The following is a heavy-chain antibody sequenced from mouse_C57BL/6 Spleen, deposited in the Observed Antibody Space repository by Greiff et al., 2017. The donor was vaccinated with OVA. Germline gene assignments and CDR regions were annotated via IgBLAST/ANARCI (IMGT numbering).Heavy chain of an antibody. Sequence: QVQLQQPGAELVMPGASVKLSCKASGYTFTSYWMHWVKQRPGQGLEWIGEIDPSDSYTNYNQKFKGKSTLTVDKSSSTAYMQLSSLTSEDSAVYYGAREGSIVTHDVDYWGQGTTLTVSS. J-gene: IGHJ2*01. D-gene: IGHD2-5*01. CDR3: AREGSIVTHDVDY. V-gene: IGHV1-69*01. CDR1: GYTFTSYW. CDR2: IDPSDSYT.